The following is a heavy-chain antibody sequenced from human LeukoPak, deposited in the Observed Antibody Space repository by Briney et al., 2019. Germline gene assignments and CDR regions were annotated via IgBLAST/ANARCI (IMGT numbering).Heavy chain of an antibody. CDR1: GYTFTNYD. D-gene: IGHD3-22*01. J-gene: IGHJ6*03. CDR2: MNPNSGNT. Sequence: ASVKVSCKASGYTFTNYDINWVRQATGQGLEWMGWMNPNSGNTGYAQKFQGRVTMTRNTSISIAYMELSSLRSEDTAVYYCARNYYDSSGYYLDLYYYYYYMDVWGKGTTVSVSS. CDR3: ARNYYDSSGYYLDLYYYYYYMDV. V-gene: IGHV1-8*01.